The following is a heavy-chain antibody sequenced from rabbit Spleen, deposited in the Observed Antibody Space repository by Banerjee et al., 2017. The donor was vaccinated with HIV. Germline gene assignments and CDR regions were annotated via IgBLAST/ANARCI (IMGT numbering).Heavy chain of an antibody. J-gene: IGHJ4*01. CDR1: GFSFSSSYY. D-gene: IGHD1-1*01. V-gene: IGHV1S40*01. Sequence: QSLEESGGDLVKPEGSLTLTCTASGFSFSSSYYMCWVRQAPGKGLECIACIYGDRSGSTYYASWAKGRFTISKTSTTVTLQMTSLTVADTATYFCARARPYPFVLWGPGTLVTVS. CDR3: ARARPYPFVL. CDR2: IYGDRSGST.